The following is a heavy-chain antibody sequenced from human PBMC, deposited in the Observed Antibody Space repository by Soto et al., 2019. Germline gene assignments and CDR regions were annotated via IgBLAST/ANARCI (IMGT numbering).Heavy chain of an antibody. J-gene: IGHJ4*02. D-gene: IGHD5-18*01. Sequence: QVQLVQSGAEVKKPGSSVKVSCKASGYKFTRHAINWVRHAPGQGLEWMGGFMPVVGTSDYSRKFQGRVTFTADTSTSTAYMELTSLTSADTATYFCARTTGVDTSLSLDYWGQGTLVTVSS. CDR2: FMPVVGTS. CDR3: ARTTGVDTSLSLDY. CDR1: GYKFTRHA. V-gene: IGHV1-69*06.